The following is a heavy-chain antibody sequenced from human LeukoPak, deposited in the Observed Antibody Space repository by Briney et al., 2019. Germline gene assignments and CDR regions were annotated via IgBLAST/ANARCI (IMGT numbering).Heavy chain of an antibody. CDR3: AGRGVASFGAFDI. CDR1: GGSISSYY. D-gene: IGHD3-10*01. CDR2: IYYSGST. Sequence: SETLSLTCTVSGGSISSYYWSWIRQPPGKGLEWIGYIYYSGSTNYNPSLKSRVTISVDTSKNQFSLKLSSVTAADTAVYYCAGRGVASFGAFDIWGQGTMVTVSS. V-gene: IGHV4-59*08. J-gene: IGHJ3*02.